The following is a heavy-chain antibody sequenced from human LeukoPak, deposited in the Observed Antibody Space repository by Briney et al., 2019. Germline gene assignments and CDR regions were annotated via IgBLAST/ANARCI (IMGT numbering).Heavy chain of an antibody. CDR3: ARGDCSSTSCYYSSRGDAFDI. Sequence: ASVKVSCKASGYTFTSYDINWVRQATGQGLEWMGWMNPNSGNTGYAQKFQGRVTITRNTSISTAYMELSSLRSEDTAVYYCARGDCSSTSCYYSSRGDAFDIWGQGTMVTVS. CDR2: MNPNSGNT. J-gene: IGHJ3*02. V-gene: IGHV1-8*03. CDR1: GYTFTSYD. D-gene: IGHD2-2*01.